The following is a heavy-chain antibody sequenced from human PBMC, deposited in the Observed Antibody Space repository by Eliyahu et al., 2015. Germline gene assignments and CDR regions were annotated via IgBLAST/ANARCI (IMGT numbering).Heavy chain of an antibody. Sequence: QVQLQQWGAGLLKPSETLSLTCTVXGGSFSGYYWSWXRQPPGKGLEWIGEINHSGSTNYNPSLKSRVTISVDTSKNQFSLKLSSVTAADTAVYYCRYYYGMDVWGQGTTVTVSS. CDR1: GGSFSGYY. CDR3: RYYYGMDV. J-gene: IGHJ6*02. V-gene: IGHV4-34*01. CDR2: INHSGST.